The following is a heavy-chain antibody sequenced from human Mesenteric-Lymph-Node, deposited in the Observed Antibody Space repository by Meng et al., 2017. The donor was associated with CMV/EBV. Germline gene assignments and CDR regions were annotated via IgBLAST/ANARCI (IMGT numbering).Heavy chain of an antibody. J-gene: IGHJ4*02. V-gene: IGHV1-8*01. CDR2: MNPNSGNT. D-gene: IGHD2-2*03. CDR1: GYTFTSYD. CDR3: ARGKKGRGKWVDIVVVVGLDY. Sequence: ASVKVSCKASGYTFTSYDINWVRQATGQGLEWMGWMNPNSGNTGYAQKFQGRVTMTRNTSISTAYMELSRLRSDDTAVYYCARGKKGRGKWVDIVVVVGLDYWGQGTLVTVSS.